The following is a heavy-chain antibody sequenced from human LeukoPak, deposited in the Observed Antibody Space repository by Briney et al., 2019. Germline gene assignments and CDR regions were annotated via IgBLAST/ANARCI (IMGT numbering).Heavy chain of an antibody. Sequence: AISXXRQAPGQGXXWMGXILPIFGTANYVQKFQGRVTITADEPTSTAYMELSSLRSEDTAVYYCAREIVIRAGYFYDSSGPCDYWGQGTLVTVSS. CDR3: AREIVIRAGYFYDSSGPCDY. D-gene: IGHD3-22*01. CDR1: A. CDR2: ILPIFGTA. V-gene: IGHV1-69*01. J-gene: IGHJ4*02.